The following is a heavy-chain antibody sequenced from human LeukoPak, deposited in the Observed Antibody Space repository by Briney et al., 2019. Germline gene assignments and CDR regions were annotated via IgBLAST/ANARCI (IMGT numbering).Heavy chain of an antibody. CDR3: ARGLSRGYSSGWYWNY. CDR2: INHSGST. V-gene: IGHV4-34*01. CDR1: GGSFSGYY. Sequence: SETLSLTCAVYGGSFSGYYWSWIRQPPGKGLEWIGEINHSGSTNYNPSLKSRVTISVDTSKNQSSLKLSSVTAADTAVYYCARGLSRGYSSGWYWNYWGQGTLVTVSS. D-gene: IGHD6-19*01. J-gene: IGHJ4*02.